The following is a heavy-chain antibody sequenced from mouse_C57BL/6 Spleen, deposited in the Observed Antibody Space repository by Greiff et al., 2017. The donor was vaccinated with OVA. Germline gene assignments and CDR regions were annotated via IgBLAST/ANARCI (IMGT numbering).Heavy chain of an antibody. Sequence: EVKLVESGPGLAKPSQTLSLTCSVTGYSITSDYWNWIRKFPGNKLEYMGYISYSGSTYYNPSLKSRISITRDTSKNQYYLQLNSVTTEDTATYYCARLRSYGSSYDYAMDYWGQGTSVTVSS. CDR3: ARLRSYGSSYDYAMDY. V-gene: IGHV3-8*01. D-gene: IGHD1-1*01. CDR2: ISYSGST. J-gene: IGHJ4*01. CDR1: GYSITSDY.